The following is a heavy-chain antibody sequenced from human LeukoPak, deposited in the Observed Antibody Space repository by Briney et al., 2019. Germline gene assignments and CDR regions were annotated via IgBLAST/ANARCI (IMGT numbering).Heavy chain of an antibody. CDR1: GGSISSYY. D-gene: IGHD3-10*01. CDR3: ARISITMVRGPGWFDP. Sequence: SETLSLTCTVSGGSISSYYWSWVRQPPGKGLEWVGYIYYSGSTNYNPSLKSRVTISVDTSKNQFSLKLSSVTAADTAVYYCARISITMVRGPGWFDPWGQGTLVTVSS. J-gene: IGHJ5*02. CDR2: IYYSGST. V-gene: IGHV4-59*01.